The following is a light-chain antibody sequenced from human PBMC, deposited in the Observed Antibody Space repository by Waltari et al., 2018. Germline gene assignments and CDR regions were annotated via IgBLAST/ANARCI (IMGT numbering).Light chain of an antibody. CDR2: DTS. J-gene: IGKJ4*01. CDR1: QSLNNNY. V-gene: IGKV3-20*01. Sequence: LVLTQSPCTLSLSPGESATLSCRASQSLNNNYLAWYQQKPGQAPRLLIYDTSTRATGIPDRFSGSGSGTDFTLTISRLEPEDFAVYYCQQYGTSVLVSFGGGTKVEIK. CDR3: QQYGTSVLVS.